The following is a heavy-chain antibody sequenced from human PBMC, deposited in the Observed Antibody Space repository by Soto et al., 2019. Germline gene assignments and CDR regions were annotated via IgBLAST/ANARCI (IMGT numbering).Heavy chain of an antibody. Sequence: PSETLSLTCTVSGGSISSFYWSWIRQPPGKGLEWIGYIYYSGSTNYNPSLKSRVTISVDTSKNQFSLKLNSVTAADTAVYYCARDRGSSSGLAYYATDVWGQGTTVTVSS. CDR3: ARDRGSSSGLAYYATDV. D-gene: IGHD6-6*01. V-gene: IGHV4-59*01. CDR1: GGSISSFY. J-gene: IGHJ6*02. CDR2: IYYSGST.